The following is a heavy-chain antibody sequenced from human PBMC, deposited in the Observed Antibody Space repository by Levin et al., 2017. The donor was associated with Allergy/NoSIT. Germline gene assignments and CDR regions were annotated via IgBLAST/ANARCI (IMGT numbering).Heavy chain of an antibody. D-gene: IGHD3-10*01. CDR3: ARGRDPGVRGVIKAYVFDY. J-gene: IGHJ4*02. CDR2: IGTAGDT. V-gene: IGHV3-13*04. Sequence: PGGSLRLSCAASGFTFSSYDMHWVRQATGKGLEWVSAIGTAGDTYYPGSVKGRFTISRENAKNSLYLQMNSLRAGDTAVYYCARGRDPGVRGVIKAYVFDYWGQGTLVTVSS. CDR1: GFTFSSYD.